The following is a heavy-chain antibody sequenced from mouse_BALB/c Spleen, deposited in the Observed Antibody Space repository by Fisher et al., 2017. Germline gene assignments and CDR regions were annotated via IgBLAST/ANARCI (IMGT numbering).Heavy chain of an antibody. Sequence: KFKGKATLNVDKSSSTAYMQLSSLTSEDSAVYFCARGDYCYAMDYWGQGTSVTV. V-gene: IGHV1-69*02. J-gene: IGHJ4*01. CDR3: ARGDYCYAMDY. D-gene: IGHD2-13*01.